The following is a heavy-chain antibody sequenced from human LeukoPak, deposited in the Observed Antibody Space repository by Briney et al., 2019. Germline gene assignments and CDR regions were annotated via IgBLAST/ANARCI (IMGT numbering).Heavy chain of an antibody. Sequence: GGSLRLSCAASGFTFSSYAMHWVRQAPGKGLEGVAVISYDGSNKYYADSVKGRFTISRDNSKNTLYLQMNSLRAEDTAVYYCARDRCSSTSCYGDYWGQGTLVTVSS. CDR3: ARDRCSSTSCYGDY. J-gene: IGHJ4*02. CDR1: GFTFSSYA. V-gene: IGHV3-30*04. CDR2: ISYDGSNK. D-gene: IGHD2-2*01.